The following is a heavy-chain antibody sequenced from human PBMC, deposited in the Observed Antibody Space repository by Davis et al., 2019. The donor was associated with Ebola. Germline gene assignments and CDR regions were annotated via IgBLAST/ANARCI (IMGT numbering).Heavy chain of an antibody. V-gene: IGHV1-18*04. D-gene: IGHD1-7*01. Sequence: ASVKVSCKASGYTFTSYYIHWVRQAPGQGLEWMGWINAYYGNTNYAQNLQGRVTMTTDTSTSTAYMELRSLRSDDTAVYFCARGRPSYNWNSMDYWGQGSLVTVSS. J-gene: IGHJ4*02. CDR3: ARGRPSYNWNSMDY. CDR2: INAYYGNT. CDR1: GYTFTSYY.